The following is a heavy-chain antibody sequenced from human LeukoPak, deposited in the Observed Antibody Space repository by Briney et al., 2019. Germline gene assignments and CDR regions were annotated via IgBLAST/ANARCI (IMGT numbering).Heavy chain of an antibody. Sequence: GGSLRLSCAASGFTHSGYWMHWVRQAPGKGLVWVSRINSDGSSTTYADSVKGRFTISRDNAKNTLYLQMNSLRAEDTAVYFCARVSSGWWYFDYWGQGTLVTVSS. CDR3: ARVSSGWWYFDY. CDR2: INSDGSST. V-gene: IGHV3-74*01. J-gene: IGHJ4*02. CDR1: GFTHSGYW. D-gene: IGHD6-19*01.